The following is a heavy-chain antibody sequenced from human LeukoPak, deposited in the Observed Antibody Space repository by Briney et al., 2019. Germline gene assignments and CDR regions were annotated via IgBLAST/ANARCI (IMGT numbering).Heavy chain of an antibody. CDR3: ARGLRDYVWGSYRSNFDY. CDR2: INHSGST. Sequence: KPSETLSLTCTVSGGSISSSSYSWGWIRQPLGKGLEWIGEINHSGSTNYNPSLKSRVTISVDTSKNQFSLKLSSVTAADTAVYYCARGLRDYVWGSYRSNFDYWGQGTLVTVSS. D-gene: IGHD3-16*02. CDR1: GGSISSSSYS. J-gene: IGHJ4*02. V-gene: IGHV4-39*07.